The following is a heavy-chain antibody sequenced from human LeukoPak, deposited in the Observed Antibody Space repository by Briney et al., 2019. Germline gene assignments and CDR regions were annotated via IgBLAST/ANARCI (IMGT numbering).Heavy chain of an antibody. CDR1: GFSFSSRW. V-gene: IGHV3-74*03. Sequence: GGSLRLSCAASGFSFSSRWMHWVRQAPGKGLVWVSRINADGTITTYADSVKGRFTISRDNAKNTLYLQMNGLGADDTAAYYCVRDLGPGDSWGQGTLVTVSS. D-gene: IGHD3-10*01. J-gene: IGHJ4*02. CDR2: INADGTIT. CDR3: VRDLGPGDS.